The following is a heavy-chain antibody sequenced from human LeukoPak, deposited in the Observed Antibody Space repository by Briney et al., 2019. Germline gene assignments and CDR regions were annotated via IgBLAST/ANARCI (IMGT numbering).Heavy chain of an antibody. Sequence: GGSLRLSCAASGFTFSSYAMLWVRQAPGKGLEWVAVISYDGSNKYYADSVKGRFTISRDNSKNTLYLQMNSLRAEDTAVYYCARDRGIARYYFDYWGQGTLVTVSS. J-gene: IGHJ4*02. V-gene: IGHV3-30-3*01. CDR3: ARDRGIARYYFDY. CDR2: ISYDGSNK. CDR1: GFTFSSYA. D-gene: IGHD6-13*01.